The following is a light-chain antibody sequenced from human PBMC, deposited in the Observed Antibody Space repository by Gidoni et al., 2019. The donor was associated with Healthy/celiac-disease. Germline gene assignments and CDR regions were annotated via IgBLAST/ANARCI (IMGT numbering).Light chain of an antibody. CDR3: QQRSNWLT. CDR1: QSVSSY. V-gene: IGKV3-11*01. CDR2: DAP. Sequence: EIVLTLSPATLALSPGERATLSCRASQSVSSYLAWYQQKPGQAPRLLSDDAPNRATGIPARFSGSGSGTDFTLTISSLEPEDFAVYYCQQRSNWLTFXGXTKVEIK. J-gene: IGKJ4*01.